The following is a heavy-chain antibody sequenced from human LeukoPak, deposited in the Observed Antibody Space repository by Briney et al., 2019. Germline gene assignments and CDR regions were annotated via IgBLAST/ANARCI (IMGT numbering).Heavy chain of an antibody. CDR2: INWNGGST. Sequence: GGSLRLSCAASGFTFNDYGMSWVRQAPGKGLEWVSGINWNGGSTGYADSVKGRFTISRDNAKNSLYLQMNSLRAEDTAVYYCAKVVDAWGVRLGELSLWGQGTLVTVSS. V-gene: IGHV3-20*04. D-gene: IGHD3-16*02. CDR3: AKVVDAWGVRLGELSL. CDR1: GFTFNDYG. J-gene: IGHJ4*02.